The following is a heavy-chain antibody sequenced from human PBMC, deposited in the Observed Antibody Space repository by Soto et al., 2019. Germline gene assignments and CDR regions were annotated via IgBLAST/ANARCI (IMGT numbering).Heavy chain of an antibody. CDR2: ISSSASTI. CDR3: AKSMGGTANGMDV. D-gene: IGHD2-15*01. V-gene: IGHV3-11*01. CDR1: GFTFSDYY. J-gene: IGHJ6*02. Sequence: GGSLRLSCAASGFTFSDYYMSWIRQAPGKGLEWVSYISSSASTIYYADSVKGRFTISRDNAKQSLYLQMNSLRAEDTALYYCAKSMGGTANGMDVWGQGTTVTVSS.